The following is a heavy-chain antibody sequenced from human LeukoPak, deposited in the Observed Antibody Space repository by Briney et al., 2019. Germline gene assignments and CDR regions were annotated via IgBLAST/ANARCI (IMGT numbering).Heavy chain of an antibody. V-gene: IGHV3-21*01. Sequence: GGSLRLSCAASGFTFSSYTMNWVRQAPGKGLEWVPSISSSSSYIYYADSVKGRFTISRDNAKNSLYLQMNSLRAEDTAVYYCATYPTGRFDPWGQGTLVTVSS. CDR3: ATYPTGRFDP. CDR2: ISSSSSYI. J-gene: IGHJ5*02. CDR1: GFTFSSYT. D-gene: IGHD2-8*02.